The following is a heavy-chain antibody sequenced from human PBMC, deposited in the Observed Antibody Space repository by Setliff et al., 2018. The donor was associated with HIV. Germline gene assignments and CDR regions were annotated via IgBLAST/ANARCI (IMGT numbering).Heavy chain of an antibody. CDR3: AREFPGATAGFDY. V-gene: IGHV1-18*01. CDR2: INPYNGNT. D-gene: IGHD1-26*01. CDR1: GYTFSSYG. Sequence: ASVKVSCKASGYTFSSYGISWVRQAPGQGLEWMGWINPYNGNTNYAQKLQGRVTMTTDTATSIAYMEVRSLRSDDTAVYYCAREFPGATAGFDYWGQGTLVTVSS. J-gene: IGHJ4*02.